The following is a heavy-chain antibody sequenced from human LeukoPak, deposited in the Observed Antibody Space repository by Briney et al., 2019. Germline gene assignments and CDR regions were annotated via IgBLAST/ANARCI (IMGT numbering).Heavy chain of an antibody. CDR3: ASSYCGGDCYSGLFDY. V-gene: IGHV4-31*03. CDR1: GGSISSGGYY. CDR2: IYYSGST. D-gene: IGHD2-21*02. Sequence: SQTLSLTCTVSGGSISSGGYYWSWIRQHPGKGLEWIGYIYYSGSTYYNPSLKSRVTISVGTSKNQFSLKLSSVTAADTAVYYCASSYCGGDCYSGLFDYWGQGTLVTVSS. J-gene: IGHJ4*02.